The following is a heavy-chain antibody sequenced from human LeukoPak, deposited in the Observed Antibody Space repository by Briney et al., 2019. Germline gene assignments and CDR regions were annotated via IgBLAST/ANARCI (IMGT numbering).Heavy chain of an antibody. CDR3: ARDIWGFGESTKGFDY. CDR2: ISYDGSNK. Sequence: ALRLSCAASGFTFSSYAMHWVRQAPGKGLEWVAVISYDGSNKYYPDSVKGRFTISRDNSKNTLYLQMHSLRAEDTAVYYCARDIWGFGESTKGFDYWGQGTLVTVSS. V-gene: IGHV3-30*04. D-gene: IGHD3-10*01. J-gene: IGHJ4*02. CDR1: GFTFSSYA.